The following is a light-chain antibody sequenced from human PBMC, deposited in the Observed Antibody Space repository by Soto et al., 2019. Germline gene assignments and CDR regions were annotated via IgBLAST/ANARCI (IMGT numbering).Light chain of an antibody. CDR1: SSDVGGYNY. V-gene: IGLV2-14*01. J-gene: IGLJ2*01. Sequence: QSALTQPASVSGSPGQSITISCTGTSSDVGGYNYVSWYQQHPGKAPKLMIYEVSNRPSGVSNRFSGSKSGNTASLTISGLQAEDEADYYCNSYTSSTTLVFGGGTK. CDR2: EVS. CDR3: NSYTSSTTLV.